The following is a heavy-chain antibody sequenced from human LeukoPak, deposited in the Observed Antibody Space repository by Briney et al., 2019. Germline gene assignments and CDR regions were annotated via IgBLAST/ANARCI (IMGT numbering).Heavy chain of an antibody. CDR2: IYYSGST. D-gene: IGHD5-18*01. CDR3: ARMGVQLWLDAFDI. J-gene: IGHJ3*02. V-gene: IGHV4-59*01. CDR1: GGSISSYY. Sequence: PSETLSLTCTVSGGSISSYYWSWIRQPPGKGLEWIGYIYYSGSTNYNPSLKSRVTISVDTSKNQFSLKLSSVTAADTAVYYCARMGVQLWLDAFDIWGQGTMVTVSS.